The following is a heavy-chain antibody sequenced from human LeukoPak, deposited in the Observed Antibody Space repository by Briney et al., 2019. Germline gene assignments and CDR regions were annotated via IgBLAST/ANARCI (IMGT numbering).Heavy chain of an antibody. V-gene: IGHV1-18*01. CDR3: ARDLNYVTLGYNILADVGYYFDY. Sequence: GASVKVSCKTSGYTFTMYGVSWVRQAPGRGLQWLGWISPRNGNTAYAQDLQGRVTMTTDISTTTAYLELRSLRSDDTAIYYCARDLNYVTLGYNILADVGYYFDYWGQGSLVTVSS. CDR2: ISPRNGNT. D-gene: IGHD3-9*01. J-gene: IGHJ4*02. CDR1: GYTFTMYG.